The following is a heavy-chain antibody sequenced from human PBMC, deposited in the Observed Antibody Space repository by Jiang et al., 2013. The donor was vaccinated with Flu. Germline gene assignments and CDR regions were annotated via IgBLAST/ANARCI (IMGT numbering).Heavy chain of an antibody. CDR2: ISAYNGNT. V-gene: IGHV1-18*04. CDR3: ARVRFVCSGGSCYSTYYYYYGMDV. CDR1: GYTFTSYG. Sequence: VQSGAEVKKPGASVKVSCKASGYTFTSYGISWVRQAPGQGLEWMGWISAYNGNTNYAQKLQGRVTMTTDTSTSTAYMELRSLRSDDTAVYYCARVRFVCSGGSCYSTYYYYYGMDVWGQGTTVTVSS. D-gene: IGHD2-15*01. J-gene: IGHJ6*02.